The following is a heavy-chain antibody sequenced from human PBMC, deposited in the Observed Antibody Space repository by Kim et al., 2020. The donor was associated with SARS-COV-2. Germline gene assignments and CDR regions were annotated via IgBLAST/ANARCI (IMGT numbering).Heavy chain of an antibody. V-gene: IGHV3-30*02. CDR3: AKGIRYYYDSSGHNWFDP. D-gene: IGHD3-22*01. Sequence: KGRFTISRDKSNNPLYLQMNSLRAEDTAVYYCAKGIRYYYDSSGHNWFDPWGQGTLVTVSS. J-gene: IGHJ5*02.